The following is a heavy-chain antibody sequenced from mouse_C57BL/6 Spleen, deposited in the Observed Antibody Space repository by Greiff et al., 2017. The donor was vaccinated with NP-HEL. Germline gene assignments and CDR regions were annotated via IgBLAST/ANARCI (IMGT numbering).Heavy chain of an antibody. V-gene: IGHV1-54*01. Sequence: VQLQQSGAELVRPGTSVKVSCKASGYAFTNYLIEWVKQRPGQGLEWIGVINPGSGGPNYNEKFKGKATLTADKSSSTAYMQLSSLTSEDSAVYFCARDNYGPLYAMDYWGQGTSVTVSS. D-gene: IGHD1-1*01. CDR3: ARDNYGPLYAMDY. CDR1: GYAFTNYL. J-gene: IGHJ4*01. CDR2: INPGSGGP.